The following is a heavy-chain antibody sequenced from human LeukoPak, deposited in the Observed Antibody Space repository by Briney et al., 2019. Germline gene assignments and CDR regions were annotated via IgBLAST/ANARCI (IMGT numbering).Heavy chain of an antibody. CDR1: GYSFSSYW. D-gene: IGHD5-24*01. J-gene: IGHJ4*02. Sequence: KHGESLKISCKGLGYSFSSYWNAWVRQRPGKGLEWMGIIYPGGSETRYDPPFQGQVTISADSSTSTAYLQWSSLRASDTAMYYCARASRDGYNQNFDHWGQGTLVTVSS. CDR3: ARASRDGYNQNFDH. CDR2: IYPGGSET. V-gene: IGHV5-51*01.